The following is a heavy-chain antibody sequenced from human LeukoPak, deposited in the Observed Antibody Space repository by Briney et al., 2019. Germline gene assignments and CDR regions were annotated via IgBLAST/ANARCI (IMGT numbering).Heavy chain of an antibody. CDR1: GFTFQMYD. CDR3: AREVQQRLDAFDI. CDR2: IGIRGDI. J-gene: IGHJ3*02. D-gene: IGHD6-25*01. Sequence: GGSLGLFCAASGFTFQMYDKHWVRQAPGKALEWVSVIGIRGDIYYSDYVKGRFTISRENAKNSLYLQMNSLRADVSAMYYCAREVQQRLDAFDIWGQGTMVTVSA. V-gene: IGHV3-13*01.